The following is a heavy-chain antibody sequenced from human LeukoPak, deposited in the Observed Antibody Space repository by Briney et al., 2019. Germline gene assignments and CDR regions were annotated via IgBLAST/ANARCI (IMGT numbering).Heavy chain of an antibody. CDR2: VSSDGNTI. CDR1: GFTFAAYI. CDR3: ARARVFTGGGPYYFDY. V-gene: IGHV3-30-3*01. Sequence: GGSLRLSCAASGFTFAAYILHWVRQAPGKGLEWVAAVSSDGNTISYADSVKGRFTISRENSKNTLYLQMNSLRSEDTAVYYCARARVFTGGGPYYFDYWGQGTLVTVSS. J-gene: IGHJ4*02. D-gene: IGHD3-10*01.